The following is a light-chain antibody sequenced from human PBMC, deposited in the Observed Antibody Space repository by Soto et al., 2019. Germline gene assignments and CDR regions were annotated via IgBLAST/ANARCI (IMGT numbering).Light chain of an antibody. V-gene: IGKV3-20*01. J-gene: IGKJ1*01. CDR2: GAS. CDR3: QQYGSSPVT. Sequence: EIVLAQSPGTLSLSPGERATLSCRASQSVSSSYVAWYQQKPGQAPRLLIYGASSRATGIPDRFSGGGSGTDFTLTISRLEPEDFAVYYCQQYGSSPVTFGRGTKVEIK. CDR1: QSVSSSY.